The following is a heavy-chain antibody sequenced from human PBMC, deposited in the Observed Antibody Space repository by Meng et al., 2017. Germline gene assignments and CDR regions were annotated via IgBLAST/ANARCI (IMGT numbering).Heavy chain of an antibody. Sequence: QVQLVQSGADVNHPGASVKVSCKPSGYHFPDYSIPWVRRAPGQGLEWMGRINPKSGDTHYAQKFQARVTMTGDTSISTAYMELSGLRSDDTAMYYCARDEDISAAGKLFGDYWGQGTLVTVSS. CDR3: ARDEDISAAGKLFGDY. D-gene: IGHD6-25*01. V-gene: IGHV1-2*06. CDR1: GYHFPDYS. J-gene: IGHJ4*02. CDR2: INPKSGDT.